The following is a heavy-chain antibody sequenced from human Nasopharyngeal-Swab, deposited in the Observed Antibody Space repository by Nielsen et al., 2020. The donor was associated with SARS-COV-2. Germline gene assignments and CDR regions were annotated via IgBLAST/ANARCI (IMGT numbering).Heavy chain of an antibody. D-gene: IGHD4-23*01. J-gene: IGHJ4*02. CDR3: AKDLGVESPLWFDY. CDR1: GFTFSTYA. Sequence: GESLKISCAASGFTFSTYAMYWVRQPPAKGLEWVSIISGSGGSTYYAESVKGRFTISRDNSKNTLYLQMSSLRAEDTAIYYCAKDLGVESPLWFDYWGQGTLLTVSS. V-gene: IGHV3-23*01. CDR2: ISGSGGST.